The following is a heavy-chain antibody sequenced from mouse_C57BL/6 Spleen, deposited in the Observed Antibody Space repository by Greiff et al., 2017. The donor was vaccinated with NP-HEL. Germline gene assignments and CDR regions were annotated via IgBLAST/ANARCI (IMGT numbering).Heavy chain of an antibody. Sequence: VQLQQSGAELVRPGSSVKLSCKTSGYTFTSYGINWVKQRPGQGLEWIGYIYLGNGYTEYNEKFKGKATLTADTSSSTAYMQLSSLTSEDSAIYCCARGGSSGAYYFDYWGQGTTLTVSS. CDR3: ARGGSSGAYYFDY. CDR2: IYLGNGYT. CDR1: GYTFTSYG. V-gene: IGHV1-58*01. J-gene: IGHJ2*01. D-gene: IGHD3-2*02.